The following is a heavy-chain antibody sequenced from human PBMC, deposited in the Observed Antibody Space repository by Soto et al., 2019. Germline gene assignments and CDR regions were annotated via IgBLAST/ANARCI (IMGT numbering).Heavy chain of an antibody. CDR2: IYYSGST. J-gene: IGHJ4*02. Sequence: SETRSLTCTVSGGSISSYYGSWIRQPPGKGLEWIGYIYYSGSTNYNPSLKSRVTISVDTSKNQFSLKLSSVTAADTAVYYCAGVPWLGRDYWGQGTLVTVSS. V-gene: IGHV4-59*01. CDR3: AGVPWLGRDY. D-gene: IGHD3-22*01. CDR1: GGSISSYY.